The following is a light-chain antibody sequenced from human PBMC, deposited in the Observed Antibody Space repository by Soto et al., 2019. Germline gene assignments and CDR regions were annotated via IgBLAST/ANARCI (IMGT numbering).Light chain of an antibody. V-gene: IGKV1-9*01. J-gene: IGKJ3*01. CDR2: AAS. CDR3: QQVNSYPPT. CDR1: QGISSY. Sequence: IQLTQSPSSLSASVGDRVTITCRASQGISSYLAWYQRKPGKAPKLLIYAASTLQSGVPSRFSGSGSGTDFTLTISSLQPEDFATYYCQQVNSYPPTFGPGTKVDIK.